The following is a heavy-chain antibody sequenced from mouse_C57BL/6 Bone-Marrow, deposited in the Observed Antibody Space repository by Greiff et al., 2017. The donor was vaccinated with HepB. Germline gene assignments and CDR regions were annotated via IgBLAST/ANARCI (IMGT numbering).Heavy chain of an antibody. CDR1: GFTFSDFY. V-gene: IGHV7-1*01. CDR2: SRNKANDYTT. J-gene: IGHJ2*01. D-gene: IGHD2-3*01. CDR3: ARDAMGLDY. Sequence: EVNVVESGGGLVQSGRSLRLSCATSGFTFSDFYMEWVRQAPGKGLEWIAASRNKANDYTTEYSASVKGRFIVSRDTSQSILYLQMNALRAEDTAIYYCARDAMGLDYWGQGTTLTVSS.